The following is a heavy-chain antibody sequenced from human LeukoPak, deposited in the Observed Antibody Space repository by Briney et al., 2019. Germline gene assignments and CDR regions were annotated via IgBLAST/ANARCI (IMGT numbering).Heavy chain of an antibody. D-gene: IGHD5-24*01. J-gene: IGHJ6*03. CDR3: ARGEEGDGSYYYMDV. V-gene: IGHV3-64*01. CDR2: ISSNGGST. CDR1: GFTFINYA. Sequence: PGGSLRLSCAASGFTFINYAMHWVRQAPGKGLEYVSAISSNGGSTDYANSVKGRFIISRDNSKNTLYLQMGSLRAEDMAVYYCARGEEGDGSYYYMDVWGKGTTVTVSS.